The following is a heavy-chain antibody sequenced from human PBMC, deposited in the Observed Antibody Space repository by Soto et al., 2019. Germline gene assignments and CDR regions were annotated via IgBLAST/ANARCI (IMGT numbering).Heavy chain of an antibody. Sequence: EVQLVESGGGLVQPGESLKLSCAASGFTFSASGMHWVRQASGKGLEWVGRIRSKANNYGTAYAASVKGRFTISRDDSKNTAYLQTNSLTTEDTAVYYCTSTPAVAGTLAWGQGTLITVSS. V-gene: IGHV3-73*02. CDR2: IRSKANNYGT. CDR3: TSTPAVAGTLA. CDR1: GFTFSASG. J-gene: IGHJ4*02. D-gene: IGHD6-19*01.